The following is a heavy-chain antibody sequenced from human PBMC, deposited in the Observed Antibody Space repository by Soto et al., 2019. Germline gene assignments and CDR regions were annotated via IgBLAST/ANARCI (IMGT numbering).Heavy chain of an antibody. CDR2: IYHSEST. CDR3: AKDVRWGYY. Sequence: TETLTCAASGGSSICSNKRSWVGKAPGKVLEWIGDIYHSESTSYNPSLKSRVTISVDKSKNQFSLKLNSVTAADTAVYYCAKDVRWGYYWGQGTLVTVS. J-gene: IGHJ4*02. CDR1: GGSSICSNK. V-gene: IGHV4-4*02. D-gene: IGHD2-21*01.